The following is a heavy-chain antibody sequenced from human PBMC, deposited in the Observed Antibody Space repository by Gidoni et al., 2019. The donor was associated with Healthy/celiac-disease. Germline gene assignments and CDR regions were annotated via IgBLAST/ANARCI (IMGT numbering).Heavy chain of an antibody. D-gene: IGHD6-13*01. Sequence: EVQLLESGGGVVQPGGSMRRSGAAAGFTLSSYARSLVRQAPGKGLEWVSAISGSCGSTYYADSVKGRFTISRDNSKNTLYLQMNSLRAEDTAVYYCAKAWIAAAGPKYYYGMDVWGQGTTVTVSS. CDR1: GFTLSSYA. CDR2: ISGSCGST. CDR3: AKAWIAAAGPKYYYGMDV. V-gene: IGHV3-23*01. J-gene: IGHJ6*02.